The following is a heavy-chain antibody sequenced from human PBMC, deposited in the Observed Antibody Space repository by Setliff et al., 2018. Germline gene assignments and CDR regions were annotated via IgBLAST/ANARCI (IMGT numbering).Heavy chain of an antibody. D-gene: IGHD3-9*01. J-gene: IGHJ5*02. CDR3: AIDPHLTWGLDR. Sequence: SETLSLTCTVSGDSIGRGGFHWSWVRQPAGQGLEWIGRIDTSGRTQYNLALKSRVTISIDMSKNQFSLKVTSVTAADTAIYSCAIDPHLTWGLDRWGQGTLVTVSS. CDR2: IDTSGRT. CDR1: GDSIGRGGFH. V-gene: IGHV4-61*02.